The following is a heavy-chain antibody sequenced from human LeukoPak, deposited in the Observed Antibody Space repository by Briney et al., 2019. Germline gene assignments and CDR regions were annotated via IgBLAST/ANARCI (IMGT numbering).Heavy chain of an antibody. V-gene: IGHV4-4*07. CDR3: ARENSGSDREFDY. CDR2: TYTSGST. CDR1: GGSISSYY. J-gene: IGHJ4*02. D-gene: IGHD1-26*01. Sequence: SETLSLTCTVSGGSISSYYWSWIRQPAGKGLEWIGRTYTSGSTNYNASLKSRVSMSVDTSKNQFSLKLSSVTAADTAVFYCARENSGSDREFDYWGQGTLVTVSS.